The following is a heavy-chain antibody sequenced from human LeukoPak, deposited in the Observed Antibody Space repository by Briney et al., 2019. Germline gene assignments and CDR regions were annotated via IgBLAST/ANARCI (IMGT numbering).Heavy chain of an antibody. Sequence: SETLSLTCIVSGGSISSYYWSWIRQPPGKGLEWIGYIYYSGSTNYNPSLKSRVTISVDTSKNQFSLKLSSVTAADTAVYYCARDTSGWPGGRRWFDPWGQGTLVTVSS. CDR3: ARDTSGWPGGRRWFDP. J-gene: IGHJ5*02. V-gene: IGHV4-59*01. D-gene: IGHD6-19*01. CDR2: IYYSGST. CDR1: GGSISSYY.